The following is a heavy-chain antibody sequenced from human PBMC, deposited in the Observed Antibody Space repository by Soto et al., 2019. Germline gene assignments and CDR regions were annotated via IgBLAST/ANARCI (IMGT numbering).Heavy chain of an antibody. CDR1: GGSFSGYY. V-gene: IGHV4-34*01. CDR3: ARNRRKTGTTVFDY. Sequence: SETLSLTCAVYGGSFSGYYWGWIRQPPGKGLEWIGEINHSGSTNYNPSLKSRVTISVDTSKNQFSLKLSSVTAADTAVYYCARNRRKTGTTVFDYWGQGTLVTVSS. J-gene: IGHJ4*02. D-gene: IGHD1-1*01. CDR2: INHSGST.